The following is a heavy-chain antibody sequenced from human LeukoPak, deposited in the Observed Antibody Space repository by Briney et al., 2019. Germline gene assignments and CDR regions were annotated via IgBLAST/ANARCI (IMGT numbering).Heavy chain of an antibody. CDR1: GGTVSSYT. J-gene: IGHJ4*02. V-gene: IGHV1-69*02. D-gene: IGHD3-22*01. Sequence: ASVKVSCKASGGTVSSYTISWVRHAPGQGLEWMGRIIPILGIANYAQKFQGRVTITADKPTSTAYMELSSLRSEDTAVYHCAGGGSSGYPQDYWGQGTLVTVSS. CDR2: IIPILGIA. CDR3: AGGGSSGYPQDY.